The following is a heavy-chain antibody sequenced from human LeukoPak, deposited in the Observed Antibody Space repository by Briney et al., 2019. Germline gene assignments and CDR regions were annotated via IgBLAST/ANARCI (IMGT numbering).Heavy chain of an antibody. D-gene: IGHD1-26*01. CDR1: GYTFTDYY. V-gene: IGHV1-2*02. CDR3: ARTPIVGPTGDLDY. J-gene: IGHJ4*02. Sequence: ASVNVSCTASGYTFTDYYTHWVRQAPGQGLEWMGWFDPNSGGTKYGQKSQGRVTLTRDTSSSTAYMELSSLISDDTAVYYCARTPIVGPTGDLDYWGQGTLVTVSS. CDR2: FDPNSGGT.